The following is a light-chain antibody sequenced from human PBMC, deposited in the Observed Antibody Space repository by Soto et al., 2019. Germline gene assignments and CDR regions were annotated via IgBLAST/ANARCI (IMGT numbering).Light chain of an antibody. Sequence: EIVLTQSPGTLSLSPGERATLSCRASQSASSSYLAWYQQKPGQAPRLLIYGASSSATGIPDRFSGSGSGTDFNLTISRLEPEDFAVYYCHQYGSSPSYTFGQGTKLEIK. CDR2: GAS. V-gene: IGKV3-20*01. CDR1: QSASSSY. J-gene: IGKJ2*01. CDR3: HQYGSSPSYT.